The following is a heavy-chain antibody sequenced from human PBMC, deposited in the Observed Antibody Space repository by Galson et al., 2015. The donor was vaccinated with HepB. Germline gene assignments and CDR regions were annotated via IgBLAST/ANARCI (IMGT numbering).Heavy chain of an antibody. V-gene: IGHV3-48*03. Sequence: SLRLSCAASGFTFSSYEMNWVRQAPGKGLEWVSYISSSGSTIYYADSVKGRFTISRDNAKNSLYLQMNSLRAEDTAVYYCARNTYYYGSGYGYWGQGTLVTVSS. CDR3: ARNTYYYGSGYGY. J-gene: IGHJ4*02. D-gene: IGHD3-10*01. CDR1: GFTFSSYE. CDR2: ISSSGSTI.